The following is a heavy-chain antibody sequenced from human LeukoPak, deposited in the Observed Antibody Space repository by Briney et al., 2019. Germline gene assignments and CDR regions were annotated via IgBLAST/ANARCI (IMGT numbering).Heavy chain of an antibody. J-gene: IGHJ4*02. D-gene: IGHD6-19*01. CDR2: INHSGST. Sequence: DPSETLSLTCAVYGGSFSGYYWSWIRQPPGKGLEWIGEINHSGSTNYTPSLKSRVTISVDTSKNQFSLKLSSVTGADTAVYYCARLHLVSSGWYPMADSWGQGTLVTVSS. CDR1: GGSFSGYY. V-gene: IGHV4-34*01. CDR3: ARLHLVSSGWYPMADS.